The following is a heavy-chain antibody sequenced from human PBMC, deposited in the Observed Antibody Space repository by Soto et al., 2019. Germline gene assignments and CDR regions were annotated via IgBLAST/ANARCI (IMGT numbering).Heavy chain of an antibody. V-gene: IGHV1-69*12. D-gene: IGHD1-7*01. Sequence: QVQLVQSGAEVKKPGSSVKVSCKASGGTFSSYAISWVRQAPGQGLEWMGGIIPIFGTANYAQKFQGRVTITAPESTSTAYMELTSLRSEDTAVYYCASHGITGTWVYYYGMDVWGQGTTVTVSS. J-gene: IGHJ6*02. CDR3: ASHGITGTWVYYYGMDV. CDR1: GGTFSSYA. CDR2: IIPIFGTA.